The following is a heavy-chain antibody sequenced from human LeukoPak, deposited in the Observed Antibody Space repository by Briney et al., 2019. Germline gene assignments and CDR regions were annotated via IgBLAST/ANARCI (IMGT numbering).Heavy chain of an antibody. J-gene: IGHJ4*02. V-gene: IGHV1-2*02. D-gene: IGHD3-22*01. CDR3: ARGGPQYYYDSSGYYYL. CDR1: GYTFTGYY. Sequence: GASVKVSCKASGYTFTGYYMHWVRQAPGQGLEWMGWINPNSGGTNYAQKFQGRVTMTRDTSISTAYMALSRLRSDDTAVYYCARGGPQYYYDSSGYYYLWGQGTLVTVSS. CDR2: INPNSGGT.